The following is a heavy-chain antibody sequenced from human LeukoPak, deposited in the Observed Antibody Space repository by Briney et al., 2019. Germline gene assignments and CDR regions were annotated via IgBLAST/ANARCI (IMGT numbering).Heavy chain of an antibody. V-gene: IGHV3-23*01. CDR2: ISGSGGST. CDR3: AKDVSIAVAGTLDY. Sequence: GGSLRLSCAASGFTFSSYAMSWVRQAPGKGLKWVSAISGSGGSTYYADSVKGRFTISRDNSKNTLYLQMNSLRAEDTAVYYCAKDVSIAVAGTLDYWGQGTLVTVSS. J-gene: IGHJ4*02. CDR1: GFTFSSYA. D-gene: IGHD6-19*01.